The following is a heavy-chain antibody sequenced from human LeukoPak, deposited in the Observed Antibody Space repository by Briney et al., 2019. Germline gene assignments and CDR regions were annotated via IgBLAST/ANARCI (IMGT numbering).Heavy chain of an antibody. V-gene: IGHV1-69*13. D-gene: IGHD5-24*01. CDR3: ARGGEMATTNRFDYYYGMDV. CDR2: IIPIFGTA. J-gene: IGHJ6*02. Sequence: PVKVSCKASGGTFSSYAISWVRQAPGQGLEWMGGIIPIFGTANYAQKFQGRVTITADESTSTAYMELSSLRSEDTAVYYCARGGEMATTNRFDYYYGMDVWGQGTTVTVSS. CDR1: GGTFSSYA.